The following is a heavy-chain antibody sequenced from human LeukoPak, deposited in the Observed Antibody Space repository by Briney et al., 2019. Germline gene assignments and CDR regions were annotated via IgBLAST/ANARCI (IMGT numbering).Heavy chain of an antibody. V-gene: IGHV4-39*01. Sequence: PSETLSLTCTVSGGSITTSSYSWVWIRQPPGKGLEWIGSIYYRGSTYINPSLKSRVTMSVDTSKNHFSLQLSSVTAADTAVFYCARHPTHYDSTVLLAFDIWGLGTMVTVSS. CDR3: ARHPTHYDSTVLLAFDI. CDR1: GGSITTSSYS. D-gene: IGHD3-22*01. CDR2: IYYRGST. J-gene: IGHJ3*02.